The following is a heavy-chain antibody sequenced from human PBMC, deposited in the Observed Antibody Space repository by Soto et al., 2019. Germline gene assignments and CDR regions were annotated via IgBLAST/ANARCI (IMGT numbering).Heavy chain of an antibody. J-gene: IGHJ6*02. D-gene: IGHD5-18*01. V-gene: IGHV1-69*13. CDR2: IIPIFGTA. CDR1: GGTFSSYA. CDR3: ARDRGYSYGTDYYYYYGMDV. Sequence: ASVKVSCKASGGTFSSYAISWVRQAPGQGLEWMGGIIPIFGTANHAQKFQGRVTITADESTSTAYMELSSLRSEDTAVYYCARDRGYSYGTDYYYYYGMDVWGQGTTVTVS.